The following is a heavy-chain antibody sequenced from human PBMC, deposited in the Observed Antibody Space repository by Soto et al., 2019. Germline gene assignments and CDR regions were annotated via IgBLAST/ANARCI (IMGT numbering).Heavy chain of an antibody. CDR3: ERVQLWFGEAGGMDV. D-gene: IGHD3-10*01. J-gene: IGHJ6*02. Sequence: PSETLSLTCTVSGGSISSYYWSWIRQPAGKGLEWIGRIYTSGSTNYNPSLKSRVTMSVDTSKNQFSLKLSSVTAADTAVYYCERVQLWFGEAGGMDVWGQGTTVTVSS. CDR1: GGSISSYY. CDR2: IYTSGST. V-gene: IGHV4-4*07.